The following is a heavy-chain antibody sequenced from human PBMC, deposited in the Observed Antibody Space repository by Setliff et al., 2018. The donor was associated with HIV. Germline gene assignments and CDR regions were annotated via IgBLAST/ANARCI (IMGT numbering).Heavy chain of an antibody. CDR3: ARLGPYYNFWSWNDYYLTTVWLDP. V-gene: IGHV4-30-4*08. CDR2: INHSGTA. Sequence: PSETLSPTCTVSGGSISSSDYHWSWIRQPPGEGLEYIGQINHSGTAYYTPSPKSRLTMSIDTSKNQFSLNLTSVTAADTAVYYCARLGPYYNFWSWNDYYLTTVWLDPWGQGALVTVSS. D-gene: IGHD3-3*01. CDR1: GGSISSSDYH. J-gene: IGHJ5*02.